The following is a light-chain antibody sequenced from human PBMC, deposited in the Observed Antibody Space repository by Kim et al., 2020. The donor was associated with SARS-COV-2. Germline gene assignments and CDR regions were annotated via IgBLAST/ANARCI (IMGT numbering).Light chain of an antibody. CDR1: SSDVGGYNY. V-gene: IGLV2-14*04. CDR2: DVS. J-gene: IGLJ1*01. CDR3: SSYTSSSTFYV. Sequence: QSITISGPGTSSDVGGYNYVSWYQQHPGKAPKLMIYDVSKRPSGVSNRFSGSKSGNTASLTISGLQAEDEADYYCSSYTSSSTFYVFGTGTKVTVL.